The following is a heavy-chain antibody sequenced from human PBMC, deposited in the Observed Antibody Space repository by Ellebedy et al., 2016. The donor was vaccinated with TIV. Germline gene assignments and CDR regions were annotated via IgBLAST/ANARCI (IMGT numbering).Heavy chain of an antibody. CDR3: ARERIAAAGMTPPRPGFDY. Sequence: SQTLSLTCAISVDSVSSNSAAWNWIRQSPSRGLEWLGRTYYRSKWYNDYAVSVKSRITINPDTSKNQFSLQLNSVTPEDTAVYYCARERIAAAGMTPPRPGFDYWGQGTLVTVSS. CDR2: TYYRSKWYN. J-gene: IGHJ4*02. D-gene: IGHD6-13*01. V-gene: IGHV6-1*01. CDR1: VDSVSSNSAA.